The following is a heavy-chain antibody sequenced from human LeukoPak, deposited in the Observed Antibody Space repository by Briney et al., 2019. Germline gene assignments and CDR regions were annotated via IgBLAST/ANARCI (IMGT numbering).Heavy chain of an antibody. CDR2: IKQDGSER. D-gene: IGHD3-3*01. CDR3: ARASITILGGVITAPLDY. Sequence: GGSLILSCAASGFTFSCYWMSWVRQPPGKGLGWVANIKQDGSERYYVDSLKGGFTISRENAKNSLYLQMNSLRAEDTAVYYCARASITILGGVITAPLDYWGQGTLVTVSS. V-gene: IGHV3-7*01. J-gene: IGHJ4*02. CDR1: GFTFSCYW.